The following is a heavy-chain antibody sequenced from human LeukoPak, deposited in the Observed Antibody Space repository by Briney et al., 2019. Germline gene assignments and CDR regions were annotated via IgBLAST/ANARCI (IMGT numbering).Heavy chain of an antibody. CDR2: ISGSGGST. CDR1: GFTFSSYA. D-gene: IGHD3-3*01. V-gene: IGHV3-23*01. CDR3: AKDREFFEWLLYYFDY. Sequence: QPGGSLRLSCAASGFTFSSYAMSWVRQAPGKGLEWVSAISGSGGSTYYADSVKGRFTISRDNSKNTLYLQMNSLRAEDTAVYYCAKDREFFEWLLYYFDYWGQGTLVTVSS. J-gene: IGHJ4*02.